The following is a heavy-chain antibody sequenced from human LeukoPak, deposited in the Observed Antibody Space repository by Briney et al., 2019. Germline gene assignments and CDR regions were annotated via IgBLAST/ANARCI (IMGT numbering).Heavy chain of an antibody. CDR2: IYSGGST. D-gene: IGHD6-13*01. J-gene: IGHJ3*02. Sequence: GGSLRLSCAASGFTVSSNYMSWVRQAPGKGLEWVSVIYSGGSTYYADSVKGRFTISRDNSKNTLYLQMNSLRAEDTAVYYCAREVSSWYGNAFDIWGQGTMVTVSS. CDR1: GFTVSSNY. V-gene: IGHV3-53*01. CDR3: AREVSSWYGNAFDI.